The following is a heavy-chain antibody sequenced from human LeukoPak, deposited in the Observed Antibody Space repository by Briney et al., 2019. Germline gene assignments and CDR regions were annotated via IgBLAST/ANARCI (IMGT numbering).Heavy chain of an antibody. CDR2: IWYDASNK. Sequence: GGSLRLSCAASGFSFGGYGMHWVRQAPGKGLEWVAHIWYDASNKQYADSVKGRFTTSRDNSKNMLYLEMNNLRAEDTAVYYCTRDILTGYHKYFDYWGQGTLVTVSS. V-gene: IGHV3-33*01. D-gene: IGHD3-9*01. J-gene: IGHJ4*02. CDR3: TRDILTGYHKYFDY. CDR1: GFSFGGYG.